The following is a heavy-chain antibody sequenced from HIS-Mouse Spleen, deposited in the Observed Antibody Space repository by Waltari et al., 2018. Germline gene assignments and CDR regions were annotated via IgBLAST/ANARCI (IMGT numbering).Heavy chain of an antibody. J-gene: IGHJ4*02. V-gene: IGHV3-21*01. CDR1: GFTFSRYS. CDR2: ISSSSSYI. CDR3: ARAQPSHYYGSGSYFDY. D-gene: IGHD3-10*01. Sequence: EVQLVESGGGLVKPGGSLRLSCAASGFTFSRYSMNWVRQAPGKGLEWVSAISSSSSYIYYADSVKGRFTISRDNAKNSLYLQMNSLRAEDTAVYYCARAQPSHYYGSGSYFDYWGQGTLVTVSS.